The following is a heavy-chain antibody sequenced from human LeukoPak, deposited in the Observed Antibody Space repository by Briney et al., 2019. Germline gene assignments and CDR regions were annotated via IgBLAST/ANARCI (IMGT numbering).Heavy chain of an antibody. CDR1: GFTFSSYA. Sequence: PGGSLRLSCAASGFTFSSYAMHWVRQAPGKGLEYVSAISSNGGRTYYANSVKGRFTISRDNSKNTLYLQMGSLRAEDMAVYYCARDSLSGCTSTTCPTYWYFDPWGRGTLVTVSS. D-gene: IGHD2-2*01. CDR3: ARDSLSGCTSTTCPTYWYFDP. J-gene: IGHJ2*01. V-gene: IGHV3-64*01. CDR2: ISSNGGRT.